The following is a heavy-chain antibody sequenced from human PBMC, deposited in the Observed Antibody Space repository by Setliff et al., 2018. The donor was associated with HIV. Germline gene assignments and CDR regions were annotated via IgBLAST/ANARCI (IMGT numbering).Heavy chain of an antibody. CDR3: ARLPDINSWPFDY. V-gene: IGHV4-59*11. CDR2: IHHSGGT. Sequence: PSETLSLTCTVSYGSISGHYWTWIRQPPGKGLEWIGYIHHSGGTQYNPSLMSRLTMSVDSSKNQFSLSLRSVTAADTAVYYCARLPDINSWPFDYWARGTLVTVSS. CDR1: YGSISGHY. D-gene: IGHD6-13*01. J-gene: IGHJ4*02.